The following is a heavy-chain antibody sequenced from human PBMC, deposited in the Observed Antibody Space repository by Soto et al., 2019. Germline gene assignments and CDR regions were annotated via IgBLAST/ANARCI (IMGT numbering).Heavy chain of an antibody. V-gene: IGHV4-4*07. CDR3: ARGKRFHDWCAP. CDR2: IYSSGRT. Sequence: SATPSHTCTVSGGAINSYYWTWIRQPAGKGLEWVGRIYSSGRTKYNPSLQSRVTMSLDTSKNQFSLRLTSVTAADTAVYYCARGKRFHDWCAPCGQGTLVIGS. J-gene: IGHJ5*02. CDR1: GGAINSYY. D-gene: IGHD3-3*01.